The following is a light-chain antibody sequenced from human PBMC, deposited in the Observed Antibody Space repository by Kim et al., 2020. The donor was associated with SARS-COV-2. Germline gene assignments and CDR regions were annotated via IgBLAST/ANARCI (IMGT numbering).Light chain of an antibody. J-gene: IGKJ1*01. Sequence: DIVLTQSPGTLSLSPGERATLSCRASQSVTSTYLAWYQQKPGQAPRLLIYGASSRATGIPDRFSGSGSGTDFTLTISRLEPEDFAVYYCLQCPPPWTFGRGTKVDIK. CDR1: QSVTSTY. CDR3: LQCPPPWT. CDR2: GAS. V-gene: IGKV3-20*01.